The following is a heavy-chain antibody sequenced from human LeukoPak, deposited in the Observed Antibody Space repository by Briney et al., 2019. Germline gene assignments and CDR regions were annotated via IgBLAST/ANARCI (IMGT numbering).Heavy chain of an antibody. D-gene: IGHD2-2*02. J-gene: IGHJ4*02. Sequence: SCKASGGTFSSYAMHWVRQAPGKGLEWVAVISYDGSNKYYADSVKGRFTISRDNSKNTLYLQMNSLRAEDTAVYYCARDGRRKIVVVPAAIRGPDYWGQGTLVTVSS. CDR2: ISYDGSNK. CDR3: ARDGRRKIVVVPAAIRGPDY. CDR1: GGTFSSYA. V-gene: IGHV3-30-3*01.